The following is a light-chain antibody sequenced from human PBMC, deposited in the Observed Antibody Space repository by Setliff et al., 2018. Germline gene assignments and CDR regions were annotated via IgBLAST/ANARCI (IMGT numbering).Light chain of an antibody. CDR3: SFAFGGHGL. CDR2: DTS. J-gene: IGLJ2*01. Sequence: QAVVTQEPSLTVSPGGTVTLTCASSTGPVTSGHYPYWFQQRPGQAPRTLVYDTSIKLSSTPARFSGSLLGGKAALTLSDAQPEDEADYFCSFAFGGHGLFGGGTKGTV. CDR1: TGPVTSGHY. V-gene: IGLV7-46*01.